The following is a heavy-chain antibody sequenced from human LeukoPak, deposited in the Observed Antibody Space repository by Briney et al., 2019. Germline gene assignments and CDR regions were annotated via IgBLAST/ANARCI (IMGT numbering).Heavy chain of an antibody. J-gene: IGHJ6*04. V-gene: IGHV1-69*06. CDR3: ARERKARYCSSTSCYGHYYGMDV. D-gene: IGHD2-2*01. CDR1: GGTFSSYA. CDR2: IIPIFGTA. Sequence: SAKVSCKASGGTFSSYAISWVRQAPGQGLEWMGGIIPIFGTANYAQKFQGRVTITADKSTSTAYMELSSLRSEDTAVYYCARERKARYCSSTSCYGHYYGMDVWGKGTTVTVSS.